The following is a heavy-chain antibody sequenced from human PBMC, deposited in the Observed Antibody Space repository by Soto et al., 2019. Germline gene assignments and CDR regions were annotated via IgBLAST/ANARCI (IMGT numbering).Heavy chain of an antibody. D-gene: IGHD2-15*01. V-gene: IGHV1-58*01. CDR2: IVVGSGNT. Sequence: VKVSCKASGFTFTSSAVQWVRQARGQRLEWIGWIVVGSGNTNYAQKFQERVTITRDMSTSTAYMELSSLRSEDTAVYYCAADRDYCSGGSCYHYYYYGMDVWGQGTTVTVSS. J-gene: IGHJ6*02. CDR1: GFTFTSSA. CDR3: AADRDYCSGGSCYHYYYYGMDV.